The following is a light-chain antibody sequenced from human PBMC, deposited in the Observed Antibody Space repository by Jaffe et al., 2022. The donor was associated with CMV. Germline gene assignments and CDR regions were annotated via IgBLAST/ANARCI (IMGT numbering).Light chain of an antibody. J-gene: IGLJ1*01. CDR1: SSDVGAYNY. Sequence: QSALTQPASVSGSPGQSITISCTGTSSDVGAYNYVSWYQQHPGKAPKLMIYDVNNRPSGVSDRFSGSKSGNTASLTISGLQAEDEADYYCFSFTTSSTRVFGTGTKVTVL. CDR3: FSFTTSSTRV. CDR2: DVN. V-gene: IGLV2-14*03.